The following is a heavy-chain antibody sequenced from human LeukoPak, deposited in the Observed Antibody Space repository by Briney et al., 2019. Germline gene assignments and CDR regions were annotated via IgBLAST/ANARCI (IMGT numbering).Heavy chain of an antibody. D-gene: IGHD1-1*01. CDR1: GITFSSYA. CDR3: APNWNLDY. Sequence: GGSLRPSCVVSGITFSSYAMSWVRQAPGKGLDWVSAISASGGSTYYADSVKGRFTISRDNSKNTVYLQMNSLRGEDTAIYYCAPNWNLDYWGQGSLVTVSS. V-gene: IGHV3-23*01. CDR2: ISASGGST. J-gene: IGHJ4*02.